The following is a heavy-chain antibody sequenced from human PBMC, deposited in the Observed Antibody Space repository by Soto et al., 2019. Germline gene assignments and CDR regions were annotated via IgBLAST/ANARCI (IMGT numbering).Heavy chain of an antibody. CDR1: GITFINYA. CDR3: AKTPPPADAFDF. V-gene: IGHV3-23*01. J-gene: IGHJ3*01. CDR2: ISGSGDIT. Sequence: EVQLLESGGGLVQPGGSLRLSCAASGITFINYAMSWVRQAPGKGLEGVSTISGSGDITYHADSVKGRFTIPRDNSKNTLYLQTNSLSAGDTAGFYWAKTPPPADAFDFWGQGTVVTVSS.